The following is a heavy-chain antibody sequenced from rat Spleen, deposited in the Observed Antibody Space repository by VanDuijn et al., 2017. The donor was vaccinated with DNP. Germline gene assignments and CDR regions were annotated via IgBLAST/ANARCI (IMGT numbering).Heavy chain of an antibody. D-gene: IGHD1-1*01. CDR1: GFTFSDYY. V-gene: IGHV5-22*01. CDR2: ISHDGGGT. CDR3: ASFKWPAP. Sequence: EVQLVESGGGLVQPGRSLKLSCAASGFTFSDYYMAWVRQAPTKGLEWVAAISHDGGGTFYGDSVKGRFTISRENAKTTLYLQMNSLRSEDTATYYCASFKWPAPWGQGTSVTVSS. J-gene: IGHJ4*01.